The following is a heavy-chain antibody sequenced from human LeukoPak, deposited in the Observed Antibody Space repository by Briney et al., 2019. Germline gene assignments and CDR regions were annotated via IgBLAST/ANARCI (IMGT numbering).Heavy chain of an antibody. V-gene: IGHV3-53*01. CDR3: ARVYYYGSGSYLDY. CDR1: GLTVSSNY. J-gene: IGHJ4*02. CDR2: IYSGGNT. Sequence: GGSLRLSCAASGLTVSSNYMSWVRQAPGKGLEWVSVIYSGGNTYYADSVKGRFTISRDNSKNTLYLQMDSLRAEDTAVYYCARVYYYGSGSYLDYWGQGTLVTVSS. D-gene: IGHD3-10*01.